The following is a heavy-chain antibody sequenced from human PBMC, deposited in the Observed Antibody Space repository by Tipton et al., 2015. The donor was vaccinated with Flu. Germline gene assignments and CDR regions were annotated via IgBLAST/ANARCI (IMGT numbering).Heavy chain of an antibody. D-gene: IGHD4-17*01. CDR3: ARGNYGDFVSD. CDR1: GITFSNYG. Sequence: FLRLSCAASGITFSNYGFHWVRQAPGKGLEWVSSISSDSNYIYYADSVKGRFTISRDNAQDSLFLQMHSLRVEDTAVYYCARGNYGDFVSDWGQGTLVTVSS. CDR2: ISSDSNYI. V-gene: IGHV3-21*04. J-gene: IGHJ4*02.